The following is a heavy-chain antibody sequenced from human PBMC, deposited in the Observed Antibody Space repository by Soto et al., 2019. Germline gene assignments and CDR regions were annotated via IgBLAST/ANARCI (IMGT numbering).Heavy chain of an antibody. D-gene: IGHD6-19*01. CDR1: GDSVSSPYY. V-gene: IGHV4-4*02. CDR2: VFHTGTT. Sequence: QVQLQESGPGLVKPSGTLSLTCAVSGDSVSSPYYWCWVRQPPGKGLEGIGEVFHTGTTSYNPSLRTRVTISMDKSISQVSLDLSSVTGADTAVYYCARSAGWYAVHSWGPGTLVIVSS. J-gene: IGHJ4*02. CDR3: ARSAGWYAVHS.